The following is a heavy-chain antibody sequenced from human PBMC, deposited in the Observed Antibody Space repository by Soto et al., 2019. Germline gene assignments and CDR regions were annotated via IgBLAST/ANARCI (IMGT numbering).Heavy chain of an antibody. CDR2: IYYSGST. V-gene: IGHV4-31*11. CDR3: GRDLQYSRLFYGMDV. J-gene: IGHJ6*02. Sequence: SETLSLTCAVYGGSFSGYYWTWIRQHPGKGLEWIGYIYYSGSTYYNPSLKSRVTISVDTSKNQFSLRLSSVTAADTAVYHCGRDLQYSRLFYGMDVWGQGTTVTVSS. CDR1: GGSFSGYY. D-gene: IGHD6-13*01.